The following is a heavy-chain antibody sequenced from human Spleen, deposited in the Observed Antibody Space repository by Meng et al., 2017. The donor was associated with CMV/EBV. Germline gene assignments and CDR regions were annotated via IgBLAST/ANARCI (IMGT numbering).Heavy chain of an antibody. Sequence: TLSLTCAVYGGSFSGCYWSWIRQPPGKGLEWIGEINHSGSTNYNPSLKSRVTISVDTSKNQFSLKLSSVTAADTAVYYCARSRYFDYWGQGTLVTVSS. CDR2: INHSGST. CDR3: ARSRYFDY. V-gene: IGHV4-34*01. J-gene: IGHJ4*02. D-gene: IGHD6-13*01. CDR1: GGSFSGCY.